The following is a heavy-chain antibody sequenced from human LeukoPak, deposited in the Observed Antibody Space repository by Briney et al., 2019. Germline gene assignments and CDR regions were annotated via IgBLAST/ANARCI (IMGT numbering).Heavy chain of an antibody. CDR3: ARDTYDSSGYKTADY. J-gene: IGHJ4*02. CDR1: GFTFSSYA. V-gene: IGHV3-53*01. CDR2: IYSGGST. Sequence: GGSLRLSCAASGFTFSSYAMSWVRQAPGKGLEWVSVIYSGGSTYYADSVKGRFTISRDNSKNTLYLQMNSLRAEDTAVYYCARDTYDSSGYKTADYWGQGTLVTVSS. D-gene: IGHD3-22*01.